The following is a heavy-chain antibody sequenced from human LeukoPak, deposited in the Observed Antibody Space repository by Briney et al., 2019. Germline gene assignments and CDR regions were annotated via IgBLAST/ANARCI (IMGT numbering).Heavy chain of an antibody. CDR1: GYRFTNYW. D-gene: IGHD1-26*01. Sequence: GESLKISCKGSGYRFTNYWIGWVRQMPGKGLEWMGIIYPGDSETRYSPSFQGQVTISADKSISTAYLQWSSLKASDTAMYYCARRRDLYSGSYYPFDYWGQGTLITVSS. V-gene: IGHV5-51*01. CDR2: IYPGDSET. CDR3: ARRRDLYSGSYYPFDY. J-gene: IGHJ4*02.